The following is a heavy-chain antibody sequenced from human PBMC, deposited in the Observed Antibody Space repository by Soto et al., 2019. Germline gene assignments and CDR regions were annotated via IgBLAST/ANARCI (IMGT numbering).Heavy chain of an antibody. CDR2: INPNSGGT. Sequence: QVRLVQSGPEVRKPGASVKISCEASGYSFTGHYLHWVRQAPGHGLVWMGWINPNSGGTNYAQKFQDWISITRDKALSTGYMDLSSLRSEDTAMYYCAKSDGAEENDAFDIWGQGTMISVS. CDR1: GYSFTGHY. D-gene: IGHD3-16*01. V-gene: IGHV1-2*04. CDR3: AKSDGAEENDAFDI. J-gene: IGHJ3*02.